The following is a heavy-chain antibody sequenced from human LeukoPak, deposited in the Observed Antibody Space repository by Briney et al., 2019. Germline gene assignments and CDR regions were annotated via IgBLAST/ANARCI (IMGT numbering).Heavy chain of an antibody. CDR2: ISYDGSNK. CDR3: ARDRGGRGAFDI. J-gene: IGHJ3*02. CDR1: GFTFSSYA. V-gene: IGHV3-30-3*01. Sequence: GGSLRLSCAASGFTFSSYAMHWVRQAPGKGLEWVAVISYDGSNKYYADSVKGRFTISRDNSKNTLYLQMNSLRAEDTAVYYCARDRGGRGAFDIWGQGTVVTVSS.